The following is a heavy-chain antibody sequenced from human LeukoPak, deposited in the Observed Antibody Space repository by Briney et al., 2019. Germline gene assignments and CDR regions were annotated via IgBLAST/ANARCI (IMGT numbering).Heavy chain of an antibody. Sequence: GGSLRLSCAASGFTFSGYSLTWVRQAPGKGLEWVSSISNTGSYTYYLDSVKGRFTTSRDNAKNSTFLQMNSLRAEDTAVYYCARDHDRNFDWRSYFQYWGQGTLVTVSS. CDR1: GFTFSGYS. CDR2: ISNTGSYT. J-gene: IGHJ1*01. CDR3: ARDHDRNFDWRSYFQY. V-gene: IGHV3-21*01. D-gene: IGHD3-9*01.